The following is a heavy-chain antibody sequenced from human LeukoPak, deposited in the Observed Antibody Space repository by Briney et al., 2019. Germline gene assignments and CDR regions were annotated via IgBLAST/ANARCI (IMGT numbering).Heavy chain of an antibody. J-gene: IGHJ4*02. CDR2: IYTSGST. Sequence: SETLSLTCTVSGGSISSGSYYWSWIRQPAGKGLEWIGRIYTSGSTNYNPSLKSRVTISVDTSKNQFSLKLSSVTAADTAVYYCARDGYYYFDYWGQGTLVTVPS. D-gene: IGHD6-13*01. CDR3: ARDGYYYFDY. V-gene: IGHV4-61*02. CDR1: GGSISSGSYY.